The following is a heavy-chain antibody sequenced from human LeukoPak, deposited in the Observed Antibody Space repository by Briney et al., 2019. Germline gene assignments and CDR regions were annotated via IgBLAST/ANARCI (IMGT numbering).Heavy chain of an antibody. CDR3: ASAREYCGSAECYEYFQH. J-gene: IGHJ1*01. CDR2: IWYDGSNK. Sequence: PGRSLRLSCAASGFTFSNYGMHWVRQAPGKGLEWVAVIWYDGSNKYYADSVKGRFTISRDNSKNTLYLQMNSLRAEDTALYYCASAREYCGSAECYEYFQHWGQGTLVTVSS. D-gene: IGHD2-21*01. V-gene: IGHV3-33*01. CDR1: GFTFSNYG.